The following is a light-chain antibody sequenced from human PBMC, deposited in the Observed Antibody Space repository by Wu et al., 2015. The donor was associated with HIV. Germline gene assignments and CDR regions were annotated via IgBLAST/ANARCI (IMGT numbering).Light chain of an antibody. Sequence: EIVLTQSPGTLSLSPGERVTLSCRASQSVSSIYLAWYQQRPAQAPRLLIYETSTRATDIPDRFSGSGSGTDFTLTISRLEPEDFAVYYCQQYSSSPITFGPGTRLEIK. CDR1: QSVSSIY. CDR3: QQYSSSPIT. CDR2: ETS. J-gene: IGKJ5*01. V-gene: IGKV3-20*01.